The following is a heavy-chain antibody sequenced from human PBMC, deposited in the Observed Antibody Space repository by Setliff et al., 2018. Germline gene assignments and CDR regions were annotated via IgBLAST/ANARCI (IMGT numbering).Heavy chain of an antibody. J-gene: IGHJ6*03. CDR3: AREGPESDSSGYMDV. D-gene: IGHD4-4*01. Sequence: PSETLSLTCSVSGESFSNNYWSWIRQTPGKGLEWIGESNHGGSTTYHPSLKSRLTMSVDPSKNHFSLKVTSVTVADTAVYYCAREGPESDSSGYMDVWGQGTTVTVSS. CDR2: SNHGGST. V-gene: IGHV4-34*01. CDR1: GESFSNNY.